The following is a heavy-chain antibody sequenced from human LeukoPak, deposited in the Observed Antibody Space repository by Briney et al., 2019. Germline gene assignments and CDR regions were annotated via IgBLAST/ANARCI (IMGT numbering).Heavy chain of an antibody. CDR2: IYNDGGT. CDR3: VKRLTLGDLSIKGAFAL. J-gene: IGHJ3*01. D-gene: IGHD3-16*02. V-gene: IGHV3-53*01. CDR1: GLTVSSQC. Sequence: GGSLRLSCAASGLTVSSQCMSWVRQGPGKGLEWVARIYNDGGTHYTDTVKGRCTISRDTSRNTLFLQMNSLRVEDSATYYCVKRLTLGDLSIKGAFALWGQGTLVTVAS.